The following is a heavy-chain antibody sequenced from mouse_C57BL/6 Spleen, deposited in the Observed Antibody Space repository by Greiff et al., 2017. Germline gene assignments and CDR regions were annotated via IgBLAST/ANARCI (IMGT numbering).Heavy chain of an antibody. D-gene: IGHD2-9*01. CDR3: ARSLLWLRKVYYYAMEC. CDR1: GYAFSSSW. Sequence: VQLQQSGPELVKPGASVKISCKASGYAFSSSWMNWVKQRPGRGLEWIGRIYPGDGGTNYNGKFKGKATLTADKSSSTAYMQLSSLTSEDSAVYFCARSLLWLRKVYYYAMECWGKGTSGTVAS. V-gene: IGHV1-82*01. CDR2: IYPGDGGT. J-gene: IGHJ4*01.